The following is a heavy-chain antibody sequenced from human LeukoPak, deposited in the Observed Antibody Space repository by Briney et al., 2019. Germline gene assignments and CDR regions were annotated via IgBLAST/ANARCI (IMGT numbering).Heavy chain of an antibody. CDR3: AKDSYRSRYYFDY. CDR1: GFTFSSYG. CDR2: ISNDGGNK. J-gene: IGHJ4*02. V-gene: IGHV3-30*18. Sequence: GGSLRLSCAASGFTFSSYGMHWVRQAPGKGLEWVTFISNDGGNKNYADSVKGRFTISRDNSKNTLYLQMNSLRAEDTALYYCAKDSYRSRYYFDYWGQGTLVTVSS.